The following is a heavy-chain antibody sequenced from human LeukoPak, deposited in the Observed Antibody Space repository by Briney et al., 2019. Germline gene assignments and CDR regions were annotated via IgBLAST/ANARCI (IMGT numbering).Heavy chain of an antibody. V-gene: IGHV4-61*02. J-gene: IGHJ6*03. CDR1: GGSISSGSYY. CDR3: ARRGYYMDV. CDR2: IYTSGST. Sequence: SETLSFTCTVSGGSISSGSYYWSWIRQPAGKGLEWIGRIYTSGSTNYNPSLKSRVTISVDTSKNQFPLKLSSVTAADTAVYYCARRGYYMDVWGKGTTVTISS.